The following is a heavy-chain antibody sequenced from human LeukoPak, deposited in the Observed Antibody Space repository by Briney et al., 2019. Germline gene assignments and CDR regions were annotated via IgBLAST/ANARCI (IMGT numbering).Heavy chain of an antibody. V-gene: IGHV4-34*01. CDR1: GFTFSSYG. J-gene: IGHJ5*02. Sequence: PGGSLRLSCAASGFTFSSYGMSWVRQPPGKGLEWIGEINHSGSTNYNPSLKSRVTISVDTSKNQFSLKLSSVTAADTAVYYCARDLVWFDPWGQGTLVTVSS. CDR2: INHSGST. CDR3: ARDLVWFDP. D-gene: IGHD6-6*01.